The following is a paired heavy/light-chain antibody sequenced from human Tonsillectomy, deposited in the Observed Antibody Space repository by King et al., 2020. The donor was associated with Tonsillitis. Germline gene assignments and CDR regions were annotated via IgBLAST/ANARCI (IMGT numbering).Light chain of an antibody. V-gene: IGLV3-9*01. Sequence: SYELTQPLSVSVALGQTATITCGGKNIGNKNLNWYQQKPGQAPVLVIYRDNNRPSGIPERFSGSNSGNTATLTISRAQVGDEADYYCQVWDSSSFLLFGGGTKLTVL. CDR3: QVWDSSSFLL. CDR2: RDN. CDR1: NIGNKN. J-gene: IGLJ3*02.
Heavy chain of an antibody. CDR3: ARDIYSDIIPEGRLAY. CDR2: ISGSGVTT. V-gene: IGHV3-23*01. J-gene: IGHJ4*02. Sequence: MSWVRQAPGKGLDWVSAISGSGVTTHYADSVKGRFTISRDNSKNTLYLQTNSLRAEDTAVYYCARDIYSDIIPEGRLAYWGQGTLVTASS. D-gene: IGHD6-13*01.